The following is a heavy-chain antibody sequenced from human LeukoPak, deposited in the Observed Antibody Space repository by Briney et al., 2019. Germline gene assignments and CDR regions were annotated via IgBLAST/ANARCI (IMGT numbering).Heavy chain of an antibody. CDR2: ISGSGGST. CDR3: AKGKYWDSSGYYVCDY. J-gene: IGHJ4*02. Sequence: GGSLRLSRAASGFTFSSYAMSWVRQAPGKGLEWVSAISGSGGSTYYADSVKGRFTISRDNSKNTLYLQMDSLRAEDTAVYYCAKGKYWDSSGYYVCDYWGQGTLVTVSS. D-gene: IGHD3-22*01. CDR1: GFTFSSYA. V-gene: IGHV3-23*01.